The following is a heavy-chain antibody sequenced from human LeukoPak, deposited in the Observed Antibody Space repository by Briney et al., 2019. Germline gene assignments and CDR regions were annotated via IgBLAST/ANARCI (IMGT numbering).Heavy chain of an antibody. CDR1: GYTFIEYY. D-gene: IGHD3-10*01. CDR3: ARAYGSGSSYHPDY. J-gene: IGHJ4*02. V-gene: IGHV1-2*06. Sequence: ASVKVSCKASGYTFIEYYIHWVRQAPGQGLEWMGRINPNSGGAIYAQNFQDRVTLTRDTTINTAYMELSSLRSDDTAVYYCARAYGSGSSYHPDYWGLGTLVTVSS. CDR2: INPNSGGA.